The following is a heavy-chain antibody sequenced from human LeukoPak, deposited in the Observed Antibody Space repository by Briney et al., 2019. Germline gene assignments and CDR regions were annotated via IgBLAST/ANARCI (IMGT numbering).Heavy chain of an antibody. CDR1: GYSFTTYW. CDR3: ARRQGCSSTSCPPDY. Sequence: GECLKISCKGSGYSFTTYWIGWVRQMPGKGLEWMGIIYPGDSDIRYSPSFQGQVIMSVDKSISTAYLQWTSLKASDTAMYYCARRQGCSSTSCPPDYWGQGTLVTVSS. CDR2: IYPGDSDI. J-gene: IGHJ4*02. D-gene: IGHD2-2*01. V-gene: IGHV5-51*01.